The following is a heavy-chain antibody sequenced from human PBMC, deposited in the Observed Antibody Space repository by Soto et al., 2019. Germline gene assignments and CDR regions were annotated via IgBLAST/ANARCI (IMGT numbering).Heavy chain of an antibody. V-gene: IGHV3-30-3*01. D-gene: IGHD3-9*01. Sequence: GGSLRLSCAASGFTFSSYAMHWVRRAPGKGLEWVAVISYDESNKYHADSVKGRFTISRDNSKNTLYLQMNSLRAEDTAVYYCARGILTGSYFGEPYYFDYWGQGNLVTVSS. CDR2: ISYDESNK. CDR3: ARGILTGSYFGEPYYFDY. CDR1: GFTFSSYA. J-gene: IGHJ4*02.